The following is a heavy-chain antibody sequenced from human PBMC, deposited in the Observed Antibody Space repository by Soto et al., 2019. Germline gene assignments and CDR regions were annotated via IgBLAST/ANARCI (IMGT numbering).Heavy chain of an antibody. CDR3: ARHSSELADTYYFDY. J-gene: IGHJ4*02. D-gene: IGHD6-19*01. CDR2: IYYSGST. CDR1: CGSISSRSYY. V-gene: IGHV4-39*01. Sequence: SQTLSLTCTVSCGSISSRSYYRGCIRQPPGKGLEWIGSIYYSGSTYYNPSLKSRVTISVDTSKNQFSLKLSSVTAADTAVYYCARHSSELADTYYFDYWGQGTLVTVSS.